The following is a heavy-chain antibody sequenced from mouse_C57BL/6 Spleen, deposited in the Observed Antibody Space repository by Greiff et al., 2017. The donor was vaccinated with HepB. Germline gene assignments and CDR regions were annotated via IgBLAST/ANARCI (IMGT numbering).Heavy chain of an antibody. CDR1: GFTFSDYG. D-gene: IGHD1-3*01. J-gene: IGHJ4*01. CDR3: ARPLYDYDAMDY. Sequence: EVKVVESGGGLVKPGGSLKLSCAASGFTFSDYGMHWVRQAPEKGLEWVAYISSGSSTIYYADTVKGRFTISRDNAKNTLFLQMTSLRSEDTAMYYCARPLYDYDAMDYWGQGTSVTVSS. V-gene: IGHV5-17*01. CDR2: ISSGSSTI.